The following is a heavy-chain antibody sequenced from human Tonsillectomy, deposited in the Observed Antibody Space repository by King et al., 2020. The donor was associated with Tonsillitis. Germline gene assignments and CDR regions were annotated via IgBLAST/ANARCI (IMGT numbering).Heavy chain of an antibody. CDR3: ASERYYDILTGYQPFGY. J-gene: IGHJ4*02. CDR2: IYSGGSST. D-gene: IGHD3-9*01. CDR1: GFTFSSYA. Sequence: VQLVESGGGLVQPGGSLRLSCAASGFTFSSYAMSWVRQAPGKGLEWVSVIYSGGSSTYYADSVKGRFTISRDNSKNTLYLQMNSLRAEDTAVYYCASERYYDILTGYQPFGYWGQGTLVTVSS. V-gene: IGHV3-23*03.